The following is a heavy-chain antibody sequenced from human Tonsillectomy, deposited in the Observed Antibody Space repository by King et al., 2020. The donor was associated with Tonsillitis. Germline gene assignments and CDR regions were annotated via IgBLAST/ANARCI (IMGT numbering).Heavy chain of an antibody. Sequence: LVQSGTEVKKPGATVKISCKVSGYTFTDSYIHWVHQAPGKGLEWMGLVDPEDGETIYTEKFQGRVTITADTSTGTAYMELSSLRSDDTAVYYCATNFMAKPFDSWGQGTLVIVSS. D-gene: IGHD3-10*01. CDR1: GYTFTDSY. V-gene: IGHV1-69-2*01. CDR3: ATNFMAKPFDS. J-gene: IGHJ4*02. CDR2: VDPEDGET.